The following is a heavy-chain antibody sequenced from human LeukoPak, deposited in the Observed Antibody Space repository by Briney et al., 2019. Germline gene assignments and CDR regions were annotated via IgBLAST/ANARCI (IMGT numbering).Heavy chain of an antibody. Sequence: AAVKVSFKASGYTFTSYGISWVRQAPGQGLEWMGWISAYNGNTNYAQKLQGRVTMTTDTSTSTAYMELRSLRSDDTAVYYCASQIGIVGATRFGYWGQGTLVTVSS. D-gene: IGHD1-26*01. CDR1: GYTFTSYG. J-gene: IGHJ4*02. V-gene: IGHV1-18*01. CDR2: ISAYNGNT. CDR3: ASQIGIVGATRFGY.